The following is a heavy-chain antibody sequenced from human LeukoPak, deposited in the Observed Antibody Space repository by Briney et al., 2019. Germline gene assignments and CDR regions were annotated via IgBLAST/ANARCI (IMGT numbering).Heavy chain of an antibody. J-gene: IGHJ4*02. CDR3: ARQSHSITDY. CDR1: GYSFTRYW. CDR2: IDPGDSDT. Sequence: GESLKISCKGSGYSFTRYWIGWVRQMPGKGLEWMGIIDPGDSDTRYSPSFQGQVTMSADKSISIAYLQWSSLKASDTAMYYCARQSHSITDYWGQGTLVTVSS. V-gene: IGHV5-51*01. D-gene: IGHD1-14*01.